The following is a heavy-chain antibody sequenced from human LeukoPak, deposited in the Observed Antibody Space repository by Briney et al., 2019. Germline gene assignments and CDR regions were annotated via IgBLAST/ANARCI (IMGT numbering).Heavy chain of an antibody. D-gene: IGHD2-21*01. CDR3: ARVAYCGGDCWFFDY. Sequence: SETLSLTCTVSGASISSYYWSWIRQPPGKGLEWLGYIYYSGSTNYNPSLRSRVTISVDTSKNQFSLKLSSVTAADTAVYYCARVAYCGGDCWFFDYWGQGTLVTVSS. CDR1: GASISSYY. J-gene: IGHJ4*02. V-gene: IGHV4-59*01. CDR2: IYYSGST.